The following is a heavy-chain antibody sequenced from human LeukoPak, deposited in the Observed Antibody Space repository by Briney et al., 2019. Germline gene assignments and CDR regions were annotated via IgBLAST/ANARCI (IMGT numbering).Heavy chain of an antibody. CDR2: ISYDGSD. CDR1: AFSFSGYN. J-gene: IGHJ4*02. V-gene: IGHV3-30-3*01. Sequence: GGSLRLSCAASAFSFSGYNMNWVRQAPGKGLEWVAVISYDGSDYYADSVKGRFTISRDNSRDTLYLEMNSLRTEDRAVYYCARANSSAWHNFDFWGQGTLVTVSS. CDR3: ARANSSAWHNFDF. D-gene: IGHD6-19*01.